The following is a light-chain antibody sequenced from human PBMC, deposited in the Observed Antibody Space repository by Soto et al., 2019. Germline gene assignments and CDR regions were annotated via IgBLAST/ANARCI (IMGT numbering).Light chain of an antibody. Sequence: EVVLTQSPATLSLSPGERATLSCRASESIGNYLAWYRQKLGQAPKLLIYDSSHRAIGIPGRFSGDGSGTDFTLTFSSLEPEDFAVYYCQWRSDLPPRLTFGGGTKVEIK. CDR2: DSS. CDR1: ESIGNY. CDR3: QWRSDLPPRLT. V-gene: IGKV3-11*01. J-gene: IGKJ4*01.